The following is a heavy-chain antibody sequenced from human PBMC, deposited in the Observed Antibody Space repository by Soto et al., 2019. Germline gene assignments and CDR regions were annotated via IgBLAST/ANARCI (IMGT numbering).Heavy chain of an antibody. CDR1: GGSISSSNS. V-gene: IGHV4-4*02. D-gene: IGHD2-15*01. CDR3: ARAHCSGGSCYSVQHWFDP. Sequence: QVQLQESGPGLVKPWGTLYLTCAVSGGSISSSNSWSWVRQPPGKGLEWIGERYHSGSTNHNPSLKSRVTISVDKSKNQFSLKLSSVTAADTAVYYCARAHCSGGSCYSVQHWFDPWGQGTLVTVSS. CDR2: RYHSGST. J-gene: IGHJ5*02.